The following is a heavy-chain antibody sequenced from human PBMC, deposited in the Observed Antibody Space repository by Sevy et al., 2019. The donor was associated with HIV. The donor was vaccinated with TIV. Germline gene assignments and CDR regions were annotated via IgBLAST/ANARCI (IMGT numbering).Heavy chain of an antibody. CDR1: GGSISSGDYY. Sequence: SETLSLTCTVSGGSISSGDYYWSWIRQPPGKGLEWIGYIYYSGSTYYNPSLKSRVTISVDTSKNQFSLKLSSVTAADTAVYYCASDVRTYGDYGGGYYYYGMDVWGQGTTVTVSS. CDR2: IYYSGST. CDR3: ASDVRTYGDYGGGYYYYGMDV. D-gene: IGHD4-17*01. J-gene: IGHJ6*02. V-gene: IGHV4-30-4*01.